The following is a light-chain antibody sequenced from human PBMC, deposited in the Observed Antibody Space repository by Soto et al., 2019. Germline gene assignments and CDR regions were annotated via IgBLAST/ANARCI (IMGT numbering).Light chain of an antibody. V-gene: IGKV1-5*03. CDR1: QSISSW. Sequence: DIQMTQSPSTLSASIGYRVTITCRAIQSISSWLAWYQQKPGKAPNLLIYKASFLRSGVPSRFSGSGSGTEFPLPISSLQPDDFATYFCQQYSIYSRTFGQGTKVEL. J-gene: IGKJ1*01. CDR3: QQYSIYSRT. CDR2: KAS.